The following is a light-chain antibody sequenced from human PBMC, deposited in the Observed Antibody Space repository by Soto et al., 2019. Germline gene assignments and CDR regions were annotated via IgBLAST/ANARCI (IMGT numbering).Light chain of an antibody. Sequence: QAVVTQEPSLTVSPGGTVTPTCGSSTGAVTSSHYPYWFQQKPGQAPRALIYDTSNKHSWTPARFSGSLLGGKPALILSGAQPEDEADYYCSLSYSDVRVFGGGTKLTVL. V-gene: IGLV7-46*01. CDR3: SLSYSDVRV. CDR2: DTS. J-gene: IGLJ3*02. CDR1: TGAVTSSHY.